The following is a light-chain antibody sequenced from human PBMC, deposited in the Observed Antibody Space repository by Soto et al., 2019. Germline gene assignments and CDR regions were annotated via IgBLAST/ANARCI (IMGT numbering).Light chain of an antibody. J-gene: IGKJ4*01. V-gene: IGKV3-11*01. CDR1: ENVRTF. CDR3: QQYKNWLALT. CDR2: GAS. Sequence: EVVLTQSPATLSLSPGERATLSCRASENVRTFVDWYQQKPGQAPRLLIYGASNRATGIPARFSGSGSGTDFTLTISSLQSEDSAVYYCQQYKNWLALTFGGGTKVEIK.